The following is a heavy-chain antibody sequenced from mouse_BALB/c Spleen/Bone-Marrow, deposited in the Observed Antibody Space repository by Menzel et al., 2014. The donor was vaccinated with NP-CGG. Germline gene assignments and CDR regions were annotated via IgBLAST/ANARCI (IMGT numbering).Heavy chain of an antibody. CDR2: VCTGSTNT. Sequence: VQMAESGAEVARPGGSQNLSCAESGFTFTNYRMNWFRQSTEKGLEWVGFVCTGSTNTYYTETVKGRFTIPADNPESTPFLQLTSLMSEDTAIYYCARPHFFIVEFGHWAQCTLLTVSS. D-gene: IGHD1-1*01. CDR1: GFTFTNYR. J-gene: IGHJ2*01. V-gene: IGHV5-17*01. CDR3: ARPHFFIVEFGH.